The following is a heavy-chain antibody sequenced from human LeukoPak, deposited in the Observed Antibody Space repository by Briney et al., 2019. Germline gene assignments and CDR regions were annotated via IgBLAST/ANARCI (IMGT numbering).Heavy chain of an antibody. Sequence: AGGSLRLSCAASGFTFNYAWMSWVRQVPGKGLEWVGRIKSKTDGGTTDYAAPVKGRITISRDDSKNTLYLHMNSLKTDDTAVYFCTTAHRADDTTFVALPYYYSMDVWGKGTTVTVSS. V-gene: IGHV3-15*01. J-gene: IGHJ6*03. D-gene: IGHD2-21*01. CDR1: GFTFNYAW. CDR3: TTAHRADDTTFVALPYYYSMDV. CDR2: IKSKTDGGTT.